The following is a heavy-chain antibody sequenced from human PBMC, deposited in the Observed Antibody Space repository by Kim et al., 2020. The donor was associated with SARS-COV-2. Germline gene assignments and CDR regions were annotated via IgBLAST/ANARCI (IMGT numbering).Heavy chain of an antibody. J-gene: IGHJ4*02. CDR3: ARGKEWELNY. CDR2: NK. D-gene: IGHD1-26*01. V-gene: IGHV3-33*01. Sequence: NKYYADSGKGQFTISRDNSKNTLYRPMNSLRAEDTAVYYCARGKEWELNYWGQGTLVTVSS.